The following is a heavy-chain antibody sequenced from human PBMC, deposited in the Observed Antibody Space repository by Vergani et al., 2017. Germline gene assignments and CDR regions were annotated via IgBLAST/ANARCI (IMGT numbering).Heavy chain of an antibody. D-gene: IGHD1-1*01. Sequence: EVELVQSGPEMRKPGESLKISCKGSEYSFGNYWIGWVRQMPGKGLEWMGIIYPADSDTRYSPSCQGQVTISADKSISTAFLQWDSLQSSDTALYYCARHTTYTDSWGQGTLVTVSS. CDR2: IYPADSDT. CDR3: ARHTTYTDS. CDR1: EYSFGNYW. J-gene: IGHJ4*02. V-gene: IGHV5-51*01.